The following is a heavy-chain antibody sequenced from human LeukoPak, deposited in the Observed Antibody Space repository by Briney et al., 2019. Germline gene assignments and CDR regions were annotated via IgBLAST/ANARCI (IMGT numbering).Heavy chain of an antibody. D-gene: IGHD3-10*01. CDR2: IIPIFGTA. CDR1: GGTFSSYA. Sequence: ASVKVSCKASGGTFSSYAISWVRQAPGQGPKWMGGIIPIFGTANYAQKFQGRVTITADESTSTAYMELSSLRSEDTAVYYCARAASLLWSHFDYWGQGTLVTVSS. CDR3: ARAASLLWSHFDY. J-gene: IGHJ4*02. V-gene: IGHV1-69*13.